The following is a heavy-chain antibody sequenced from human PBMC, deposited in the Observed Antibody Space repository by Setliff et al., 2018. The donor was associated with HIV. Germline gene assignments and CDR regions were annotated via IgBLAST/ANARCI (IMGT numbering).Heavy chain of an antibody. CDR3: ASAGAWQRNALDI. Sequence: PVASVKVSCKPSGYSFTNHYMHWVRQAPGQGLEWMGVINPTGGSTRNTQKFQGRVAMTRDTSTSTVYMELSSLRSEDTAVYYCASAGAWQRNALDIWGQGTMVTVSS. CDR1: GYSFTNHY. V-gene: IGHV1-46*01. CDR2: INPTGGST. D-gene: IGHD5-12*01. J-gene: IGHJ3*02.